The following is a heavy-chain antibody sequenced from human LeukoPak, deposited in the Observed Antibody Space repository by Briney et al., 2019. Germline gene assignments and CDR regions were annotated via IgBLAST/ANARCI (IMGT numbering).Heavy chain of an antibody. Sequence: GGSLRLSCVVSRFTFSRYWMAWVRQAPGKGPEWVAQIKEDGSEKYYMDFVGGRSTISRDNAKNSLYLQMNSLRVEDTAVYYCAKDYGGGYFDYWGQGTLVTVSS. CDR3: AKDYGGGYFDY. J-gene: IGHJ4*02. V-gene: IGHV3-7*01. D-gene: IGHD3-16*01. CDR1: RFTFSRYW. CDR2: IKEDGSEK.